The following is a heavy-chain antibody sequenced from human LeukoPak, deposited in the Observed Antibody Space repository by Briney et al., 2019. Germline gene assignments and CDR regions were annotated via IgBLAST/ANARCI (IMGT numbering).Heavy chain of an antibody. CDR1: GFTFSSYA. CDR2: ISYDGSNK. D-gene: IGHD6-13*01. V-gene: IGHV3-30*04. J-gene: IGHJ4*02. Sequence: GRSLRLSCAASGFTFSSYAMHWVRQAPGKGLEWVAVISYDGSNKYYADSVKGRFTISRDNSKNTLYLQMNSLRAEDTAVYYCARDHFRYSSSWYYFDYWGQGTLVTVSS. CDR3: ARDHFRYSSSWYYFDY.